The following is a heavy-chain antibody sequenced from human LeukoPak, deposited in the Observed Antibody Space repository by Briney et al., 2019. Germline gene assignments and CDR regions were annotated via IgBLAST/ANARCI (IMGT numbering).Heavy chain of an antibody. V-gene: IGHV1-8*01. D-gene: IGHD6-13*01. CDR1: GYTFTSYD. CDR3: ARGPSAAAGRYYYYGMDV. CDR2: MNPNSGNT. Sequence: ASVKVSCKASGYTFTSYDINWVRQATGQGLEWMGWMNPNSGNTGYAQKFQGRVTMTRNTSISTAYMELSSLRSEDTAMYYCARGPSAAAGRYYYYGMDVWGQGTTVTVSS. J-gene: IGHJ6*02.